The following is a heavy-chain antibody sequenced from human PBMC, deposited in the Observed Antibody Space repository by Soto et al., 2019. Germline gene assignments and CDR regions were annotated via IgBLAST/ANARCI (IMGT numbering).Heavy chain of an antibody. CDR2: IYTSGST. Sequence: SETLSLTCTVSGGSISSYYWSWIRQPAGKGLEWIGRIYTSGSTNYNPSLKSRVTMSVDTSKNQFSLKLSSVTAADTAVYYCARDETDYDFWSGYYYYGMDVWGQGTTVTVS. D-gene: IGHD3-3*01. J-gene: IGHJ6*02. V-gene: IGHV4-4*07. CDR1: GGSISSYY. CDR3: ARDETDYDFWSGYYYYGMDV.